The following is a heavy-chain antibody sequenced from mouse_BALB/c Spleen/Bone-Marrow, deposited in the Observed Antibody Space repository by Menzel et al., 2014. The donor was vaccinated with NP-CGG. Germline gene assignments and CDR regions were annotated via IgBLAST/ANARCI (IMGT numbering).Heavy chain of an antibody. CDR2: IDPSDSET. V-gene: IGHV1-69*02. CDR3: ARALGDGYYYAMDY. CDR1: GYTFTSYW. D-gene: IGHD2-3*01. Sequence: QVHLKQSGAELVKPGAPVKLSCKASGYTFTSYWMNWVKQRPGRGLEWIGRIDPSDSETHYNQKFKDKATLTVDKSSSTAYIQLSSLTSEDSAVYYCARALGDGYYYAMDYWGQGTSVTVSS. J-gene: IGHJ4*01.